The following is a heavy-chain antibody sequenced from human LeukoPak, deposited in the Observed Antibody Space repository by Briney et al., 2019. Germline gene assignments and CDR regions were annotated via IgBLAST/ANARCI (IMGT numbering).Heavy chain of an antibody. Sequence: ASVKVSCKASGGTFSSYAISWVRQAPGQGLEWMGGIIPIFGTANYAQKFQGRVTITADKSTSTAYMELSSLRSEDTAVYYCARFQSRRGYSYGYYYYWGQGTLVTVSS. CDR1: GGTFSSYA. D-gene: IGHD5-18*01. V-gene: IGHV1-69*06. CDR3: ARFQSRRGYSYGYYYY. CDR2: IIPIFGTA. J-gene: IGHJ4*02.